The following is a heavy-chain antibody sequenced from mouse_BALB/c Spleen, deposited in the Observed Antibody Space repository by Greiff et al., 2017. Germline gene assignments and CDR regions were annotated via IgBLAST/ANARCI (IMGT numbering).Heavy chain of an antibody. CDR1: GYAFTNYW. CDR2: IYPGSGNT. D-gene: IGHD2-4*01. CDR3: ARRRDYDYLYAIDY. J-gene: IGHJ4*01. V-gene: IGHV1-63*01. Sequence: VQLQQSGAELVRPGTSVKISCKASGYAFTNYWLGWVKQRPGHGLEWIGDIYPGSGNTYYNEKFKGKAILTADKSSSTAYMQLSSLTSEDSAVYFCARRRDYDYLYAIDYWGQGTSVTVSS.